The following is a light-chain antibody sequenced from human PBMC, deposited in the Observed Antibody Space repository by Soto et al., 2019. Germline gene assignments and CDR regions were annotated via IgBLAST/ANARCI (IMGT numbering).Light chain of an antibody. CDR1: QGLSDS. Sequence: DIQMTQSPSSVSASVGDRVTITCRATQGLSDSLAWYQQKPGKAPKLLISVTSRLQSGVPSRFSGRASGTDFTLTIARLQPEDLATYYCQQGHNWPLTFGQGTRLDIK. J-gene: IGKJ5*01. V-gene: IGKV1-12*01. CDR3: QQGHNWPLT. CDR2: VTS.